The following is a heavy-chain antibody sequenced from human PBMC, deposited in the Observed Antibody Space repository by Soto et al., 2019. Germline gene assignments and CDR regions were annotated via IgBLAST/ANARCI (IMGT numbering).Heavy chain of an antibody. Sequence: QVQLQQWGAGLLKPSETLSLTCAVYGGSFSGYYWSWIRQPPGKGLEWIGEINHSGSTNYNPSLNGRVTISVDTSKNQFSLKLSSVTAADTAVYYCARVGMDIVVVVAATRGRRAASYDYWGQGTLVTVSS. CDR1: GGSFSGYY. D-gene: IGHD2-15*01. J-gene: IGHJ4*02. V-gene: IGHV4-34*01. CDR2: INHSGST. CDR3: ARVGMDIVVVVAATRGRRAASYDY.